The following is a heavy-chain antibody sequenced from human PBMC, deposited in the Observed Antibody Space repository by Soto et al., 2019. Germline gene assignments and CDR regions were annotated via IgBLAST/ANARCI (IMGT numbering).Heavy chain of an antibody. Sequence: EVQLVESRGGLVKPGGSLRLSCAASGFTFSNAWMSWVRQAPGKGLEWVGRIKSKTDGGTTDYAAPVKGRFTISRDDSKNTLYLQMNSLKTEDTAVYYCTRYCSSTKFDYWGQGTLVTVSS. V-gene: IGHV3-15*01. CDR3: TRYCSSTKFDY. CDR1: GFTFSNAW. J-gene: IGHJ4*02. D-gene: IGHD2-2*01. CDR2: IKSKTDGGTT.